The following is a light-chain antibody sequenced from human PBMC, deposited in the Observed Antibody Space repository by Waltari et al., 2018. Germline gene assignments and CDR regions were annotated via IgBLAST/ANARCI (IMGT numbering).Light chain of an antibody. CDR3: SSYTSSSTPV. V-gene: IGLV2-14*01. Sequence: QSALTQPASVSGSPGQSITISCTGTSSAVGGYNYVSGYQQHPGKAPKLMIYEVSNRPSGVSNRFSGSKSGNTASLTISGLQAEDEADYYCSSYTSSSTPVFGTGTKVTVL. J-gene: IGLJ1*01. CDR2: EVS. CDR1: SSAVGGYNY.